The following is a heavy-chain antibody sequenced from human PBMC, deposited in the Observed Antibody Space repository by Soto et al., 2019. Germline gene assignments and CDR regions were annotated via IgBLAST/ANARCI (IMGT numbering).Heavy chain of an antibody. CDR3: VRDACNRDAFDI. J-gene: IGHJ3*02. V-gene: IGHV3-21*01. CDR2: ISASSSSI. CDR1: GFNFITYS. Sequence: DVQLVESGGGLVKPGGSLRLSCAASGFNFITYSMNWVRQAPGKGLEWVSSISASSSSIHYAESVKGRFTVSRDNAKNSLYLQMNSLRAEDTALYYCVRDACNRDAFDIWGQGTIVTVSS.